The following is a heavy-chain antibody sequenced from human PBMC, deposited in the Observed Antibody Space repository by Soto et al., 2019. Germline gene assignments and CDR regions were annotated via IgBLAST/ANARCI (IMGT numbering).Heavy chain of an antibody. CDR3: ARKLSSGWYRGWFDP. J-gene: IGHJ5*02. CDR1: GFSLINAIMG. CDR2: IFSNDEK. V-gene: IGHV2-26*01. D-gene: IGHD6-19*01. Sequence: SGPTLVNPTETLTLTCTVSGFSLINAIMGVSLILQPPGKALEWLAHIFSNDEKSYSTSLKSRLTISKDTSKSQVVLTMTNMDPVDTATYYCARKLSSGWYRGWFDPWGQGNLVTVSS.